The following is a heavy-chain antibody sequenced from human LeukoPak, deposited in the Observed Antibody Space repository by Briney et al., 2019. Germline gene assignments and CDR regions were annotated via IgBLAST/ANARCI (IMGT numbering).Heavy chain of an antibody. V-gene: IGHV1-2*02. CDR1: GYTFTGYY. CDR3: ARALAAVRGPPVRVDAFDI. J-gene: IGHJ3*02. Sequence: GSTVKVSCKASGYTFTGYYMHWVRQAPGQGLEWMGWINPNSGGTNYAQKFQGRVTMTRDTSISTAYMELSRLRSDDTAVYYCARALAAVRGPPVRVDAFDIWGQGTMVTVSS. CDR2: INPNSGGT. D-gene: IGHD3-10*01.